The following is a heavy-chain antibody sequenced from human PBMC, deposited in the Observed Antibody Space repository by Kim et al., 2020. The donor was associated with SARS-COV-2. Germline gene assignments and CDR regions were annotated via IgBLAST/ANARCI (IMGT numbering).Heavy chain of an antibody. CDR3: TTRSSSG. J-gene: IGHJ4*02. Sequence: DGGTTDYAAPVKGRFIISRDDSKNTLYLQMNSLKTEDTAVYYCTTRSSSGWGQGTLVTVSS. CDR2: DGGTT. V-gene: IGHV3-15*01. D-gene: IGHD2-2*01.